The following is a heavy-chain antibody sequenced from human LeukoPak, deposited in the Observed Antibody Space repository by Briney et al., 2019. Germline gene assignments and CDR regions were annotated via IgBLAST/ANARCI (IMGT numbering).Heavy chain of an antibody. CDR3: AKDPLAYYDILTGNWFDP. J-gene: IGHJ5*02. V-gene: IGHV3-30*02. D-gene: IGHD3-9*01. Sequence: PGGSLRLSCAASGFTFSSYGMHWVRQAPGKGPEWVAFIRYDGSNKYYADSVKGRFTISRDNSKNTLYLEMNSLRAEDTAVYYCAKDPLAYYDILTGNWFDPWGQGTLVTVSS. CDR2: IRYDGSNK. CDR1: GFTFSSYG.